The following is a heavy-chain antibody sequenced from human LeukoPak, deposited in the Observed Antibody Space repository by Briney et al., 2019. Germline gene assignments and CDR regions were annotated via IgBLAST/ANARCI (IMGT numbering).Heavy chain of an antibody. CDR1: GGTFSSYA. CDR2: IIPILGTA. D-gene: IGHD1-1*01. CDR3: ARYSVQLGAFDI. V-gene: IGHV1-69*13. Sequence: GASVKVSCKASGGTFSSYAISWVRQAPGQGLEWMGGIIPILGTANYAQKFQGRVTITVDESTSTAYMELSSLRSEDTAVYYCARYSVQLGAFDIWGQGTMVTVSS. J-gene: IGHJ3*02.